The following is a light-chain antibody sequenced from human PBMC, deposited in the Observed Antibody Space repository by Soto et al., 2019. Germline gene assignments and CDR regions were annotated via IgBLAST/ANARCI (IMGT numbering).Light chain of an antibody. J-gene: IGKJ5*01. CDR3: QQLNSYPRIT. V-gene: IGKV3-15*01. CDR1: QSVSSN. Sequence: EIVMTQSPATLSVSPGERATLYCRASQSVSSNLAWYQQKPGQAPRLLIYGASTRATGIPARFSGSGSGTEFTLTISSLQPEDFATYYCQQLNSYPRITFGQGTRLEIK. CDR2: GAS.